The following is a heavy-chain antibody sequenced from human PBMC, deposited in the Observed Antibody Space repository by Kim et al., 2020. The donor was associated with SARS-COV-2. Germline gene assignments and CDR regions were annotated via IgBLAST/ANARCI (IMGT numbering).Heavy chain of an antibody. Sequence: YNPSLKSRVTISVDTSKNQFSLKLSSVTAADTAVYYCARTYYYDSSGFDYWGQGTLVTVSS. V-gene: IGHV4-59*01. D-gene: IGHD3-22*01. J-gene: IGHJ4*02. CDR3: ARTYYYDSSGFDY.